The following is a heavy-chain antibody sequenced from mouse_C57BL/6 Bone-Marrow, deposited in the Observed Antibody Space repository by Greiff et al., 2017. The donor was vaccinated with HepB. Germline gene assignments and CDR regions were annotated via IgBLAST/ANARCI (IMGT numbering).Heavy chain of an antibody. D-gene: IGHD1-1*01. CDR1: GYTFTNYW. Sequence: QVQLQQSGAELVRPGTSVKMSCKASGYTFTNYWIGWAKQRPGHGLEWIGDIYPGGGYTNYNEKFKGKATLTADKSSSTAYMQFSSLTSEDSAIYVCARYCGSSHWYFDVWGTGTTVTVSS. CDR2: IYPGGGYT. V-gene: IGHV1-63*01. J-gene: IGHJ1*03. CDR3: ARYCGSSHWYFDV.